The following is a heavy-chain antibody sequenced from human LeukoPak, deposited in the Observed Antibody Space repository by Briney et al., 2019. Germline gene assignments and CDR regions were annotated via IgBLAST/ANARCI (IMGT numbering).Heavy chain of an antibody. CDR2: IHYSGGT. CDR1: GGSITSYH. D-gene: IGHD2/OR15-2a*01. CDR3: ARLGTTFDAFDL. Sequence: ASETLSLTCTVSGGSITSYHWGCIRQPPGKGLELMGCIHYSGGTNYNPSLRSRLTISIDSSKNQFSLTLNSATAADTAVYYCARLGTTFDAFDLWGQGTMTTVSS. J-gene: IGHJ3*01. V-gene: IGHV4-59*13.